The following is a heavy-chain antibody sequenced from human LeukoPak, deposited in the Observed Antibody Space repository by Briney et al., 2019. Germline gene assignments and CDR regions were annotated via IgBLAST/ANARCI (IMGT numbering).Heavy chain of an antibody. CDR1: GGSITSDAYY. J-gene: IGHJ6*03. CDR3: ARARGYSYGFIGLYYYYMDV. D-gene: IGHD5-18*01. V-gene: IGHV4-39*02. CDR2: VHYSGAT. Sequence: SETLSLTCTVSGGSITSDAYYWGWIRQPPGKGLEWIASVHYSGATYYNPSLKSRVTISVDTSKNHFSLKLSSVTAADTAVYYCARARGYSYGFIGLYYYYMDVWGKGTTVTVSS.